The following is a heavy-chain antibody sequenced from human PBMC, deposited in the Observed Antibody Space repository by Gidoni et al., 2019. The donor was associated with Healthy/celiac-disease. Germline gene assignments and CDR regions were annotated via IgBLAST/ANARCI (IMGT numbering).Heavy chain of an antibody. J-gene: IGHJ4*02. Sequence: EVQLVESGGGLVKPGGSLRPSCAASGFTFSSYSMNWVRQAPGKGLEWVSSISSSSSYIYYADSVKGRFTISRDNAKNSLYLQMNSLRAEDTAVYYCARAEKWLRPFDYWGQGTLVTVSS. CDR3: ARAEKWLRPFDY. D-gene: IGHD5-12*01. CDR1: GFTFSSYS. V-gene: IGHV3-21*01. CDR2: ISSSSSYI.